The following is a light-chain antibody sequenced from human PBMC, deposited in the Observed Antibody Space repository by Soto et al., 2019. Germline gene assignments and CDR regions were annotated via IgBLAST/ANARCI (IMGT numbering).Light chain of an antibody. V-gene: IGKV3-11*01. CDR2: VAS. Sequence: EIVLTQSPDTLSLSPGERAVFSCRASQSVGSNLAWYQHKRGQAPRLLIYVASNKATGIQARFSGSRSGTHFSLTILSLEPEDFADFFCRHGSKSPVTFDPGTTVDIK. J-gene: IGKJ3*01. CDR3: RHGSKSPVT. CDR1: QSVGSN.